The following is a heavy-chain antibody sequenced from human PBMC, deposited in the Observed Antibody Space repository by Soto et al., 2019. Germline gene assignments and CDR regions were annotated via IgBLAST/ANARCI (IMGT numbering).Heavy chain of an antibody. J-gene: IGHJ5*02. Sequence: SVKVSCKASGGTFSSYAISWVRQAPGQGLEWMGGIIPIFGTANYAQKFQGRVTITADESTSTAYLDLSSLRSEDTAVYYCAIGGDYFLSRSCFDPWGQGTLVTVSS. CDR2: IIPIFGTA. CDR1: GGTFSSYA. CDR3: AIGGDYFLSRSCFDP. V-gene: IGHV1-69*13. D-gene: IGHD4-17*01.